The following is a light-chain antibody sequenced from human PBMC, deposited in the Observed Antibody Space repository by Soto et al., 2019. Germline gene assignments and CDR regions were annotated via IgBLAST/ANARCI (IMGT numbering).Light chain of an antibody. Sequence: EIVLTQSPGTLSLSPGERATFSCRASQSVSSSYIAWYQQKPGQAPRLLIYDASNRATGIPDRFSGSGSGTDFTLTIRRLEPEDFAVYYCQQYGSSPTWKFGKGNKVDIK. CDR2: DAS. CDR1: QSVSSSY. V-gene: IGKV3-20*01. CDR3: QQYGSSPTWK. J-gene: IGKJ1*01.